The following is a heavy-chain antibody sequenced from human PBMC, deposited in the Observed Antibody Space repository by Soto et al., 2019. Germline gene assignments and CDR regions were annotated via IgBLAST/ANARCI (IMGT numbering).Heavy chain of an antibody. Sequence: GGSLRLSCAASGFTFSTYSMNWVRQTPGKGLEWVSSISSSSSYIYYADSVKGRFTVSRDNARNSLYLQMNSLRAEGTAVYYCARVRDSSGYDAFDIWGQGTMVTVSS. V-gene: IGHV3-21*01. CDR2: ISSSSSYI. CDR1: GFTFSTYS. D-gene: IGHD3-22*01. J-gene: IGHJ3*02. CDR3: ARVRDSSGYDAFDI.